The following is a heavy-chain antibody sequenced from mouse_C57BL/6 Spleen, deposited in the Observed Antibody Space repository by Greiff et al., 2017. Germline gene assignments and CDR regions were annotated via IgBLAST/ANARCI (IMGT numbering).Heavy chain of an antibody. D-gene: IGHD1-1*01. CDR3: EYYGSSYYYAMDY. CDR1: GYSFTGYY. J-gene: IGHJ4*01. CDR2: INPSTGGT. V-gene: IGHV1-42*01. Sequence: VQLKESGPELVKPGASVKISCKASGYSFTGYYMNWVKQSPEKSLEWIGEINPSTGGTTYNQKFKAKATLTVDKSSSTAYMQLKSLTSEDSAVYYCEYYGSSYYYAMDYWGQGTSVTVSS.